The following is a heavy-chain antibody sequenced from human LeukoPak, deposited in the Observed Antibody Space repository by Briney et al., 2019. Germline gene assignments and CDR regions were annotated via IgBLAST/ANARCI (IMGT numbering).Heavy chain of an antibody. Sequence: ASVKVSCKASGGTFSSYAISWVRQAPGQGLEWMGRIIPIFGTANYAQKFQGRVTITTDESTSTAYMELSSPRSEDTAVYYCARDVAYCGGDCYPEAFDYWGQGTLVTVSS. CDR2: IIPIFGTA. CDR3: ARDVAYCGGDCYPEAFDY. V-gene: IGHV1-69*05. CDR1: GGTFSSYA. D-gene: IGHD2-21*02. J-gene: IGHJ4*02.